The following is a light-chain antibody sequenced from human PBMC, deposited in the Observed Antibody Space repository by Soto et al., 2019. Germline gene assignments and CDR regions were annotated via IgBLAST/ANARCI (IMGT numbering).Light chain of an antibody. V-gene: IGKV1-5*03. Sequence: DIQMTQSPSPFSVSVGDRFAITCRASQTISSWLAWYQQKPGKAPKLLIYKASTLKSGVPSRFSGSGSGTEFTLTISSLQPDDFATYYCQHYNSYSEAFGQGTKVDIK. CDR3: QHYNSYSEA. CDR2: KAS. CDR1: QTISSW. J-gene: IGKJ1*01.